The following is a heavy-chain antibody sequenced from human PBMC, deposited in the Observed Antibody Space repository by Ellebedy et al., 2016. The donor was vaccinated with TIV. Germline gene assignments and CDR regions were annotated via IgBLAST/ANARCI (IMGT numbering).Heavy chain of an antibody. J-gene: IGHJ5*02. CDR3: ARDSERGDDGWFDP. CDR1: GYSFTSYY. V-gene: IGHV1-46*01. CDR2: IHPSGGRT. Sequence: ASVKVSCXPSGYSFTSYYMHWVRHAPGQGLEWMGLIHPSGGRTSYAQKFQGRVILTRDTSTRTFYMELYSPRSEDTAVYYCARDSERGDDGWFDPWGQGTLVTVSS. D-gene: IGHD4-17*01.